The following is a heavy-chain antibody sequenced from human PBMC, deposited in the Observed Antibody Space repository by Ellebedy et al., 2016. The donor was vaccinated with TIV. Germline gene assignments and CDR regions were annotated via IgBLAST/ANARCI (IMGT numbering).Heavy chain of an antibody. V-gene: IGHV5-10-1*01. CDR1: GYSFTSYW. CDR3: ARVALLGNYYYYGMDV. Sequence: GESLKISCKGSGYSFTSYWISWVRQMPGKGLEWMGRIDPSDSYTNSSPSFQGHVTFSADKSISTAYLQWSSLKASDTAMYYCARVALLGNYYYYGMDVWGQGTTVTVSS. J-gene: IGHJ6*02. CDR2: IDPSDSYT. D-gene: IGHD2-15*01.